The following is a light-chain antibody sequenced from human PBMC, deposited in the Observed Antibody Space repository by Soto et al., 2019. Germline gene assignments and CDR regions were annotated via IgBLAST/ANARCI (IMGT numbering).Light chain of an antibody. CDR2: GAS. J-gene: IGKJ5*01. CDR3: QQRHMWPIT. Sequence: IVMTQAPATLSVSAGEIATLSFGASQSVSSNLAWYQQKPGQAPRLLIYGASTRATGIPARFSGSGSGTEFTLTISSLQSEDFAVYYCQQRHMWPITFGQGTRLEIK. CDR1: QSVSSN. V-gene: IGKV3-15*01.